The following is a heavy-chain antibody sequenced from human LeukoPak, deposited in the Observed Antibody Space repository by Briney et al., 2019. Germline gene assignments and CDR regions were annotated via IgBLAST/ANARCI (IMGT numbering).Heavy chain of an antibody. CDR2: IYSGGST. CDR1: GFTVSNDY. Sequence: GGSLRLSCAASGFTVSNDYMSWVRQAPGKGLEWVSVIYSGGSTYYAGSVKGRFTTSRDKSKNTVYLQMNSLRFEDTAMYYCARNWFDPWGQGTLATVSS. CDR3: ARNWFDP. J-gene: IGHJ5*02. V-gene: IGHV3-53*05.